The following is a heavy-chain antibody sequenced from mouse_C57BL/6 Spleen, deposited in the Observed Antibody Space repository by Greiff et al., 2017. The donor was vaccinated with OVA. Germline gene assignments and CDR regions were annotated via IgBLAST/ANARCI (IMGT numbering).Heavy chain of an antibody. D-gene: IGHD1-1*01. V-gene: IGHV5-4*01. CDR1: GFTFSSYA. CDR2: ISDGGSYT. CDR3: ARDYYEGSDYCAMDY. J-gene: IGHJ4*01. Sequence: EVKLMESGGGLVKPGGSLKLSCAASGFTFSSYAMSWVRQTPEKRLEWVATISDGGSYTYYPDNVKGRFTISRDTAKNNLYLQMSHLTSEDTAVYYCARDYYEGSDYCAMDYWGKGTTVTVSS.